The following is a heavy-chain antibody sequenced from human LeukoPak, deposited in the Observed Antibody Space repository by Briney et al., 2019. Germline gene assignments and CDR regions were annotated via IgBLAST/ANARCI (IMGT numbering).Heavy chain of an antibody. Sequence: GGSLRLSCAASGFTFSAHGMHWVRQAPGKGLEWVALISNDGRNEYFADSVKGRFTISRDNSKNTLYLQMDNLRAEDTADYYCAKDREAYCRGGVCHSPGFDYWGQGALVTVSS. J-gene: IGHJ4*02. CDR3: AKDREAYCRGGVCHSPGFDY. V-gene: IGHV3-30*18. CDR2: ISNDGRNE. CDR1: GFTFSAHG. D-gene: IGHD2-15*01.